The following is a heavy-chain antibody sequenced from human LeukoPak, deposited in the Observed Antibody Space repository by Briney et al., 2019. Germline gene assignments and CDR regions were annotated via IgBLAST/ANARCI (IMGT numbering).Heavy chain of an antibody. D-gene: IGHD5-18*01. V-gene: IGHV4-39*01. CDR2: IHYSGTI. Sequence: SSETLSLTCTVSGGSISTSSYYWGWIRQPPGKGLEWIGSIHYSGTIYYNPSLKGRVTISVDTSKNQSSLKLSSMTATDTAVNYCARHRGYRSGPIDYWGQGTLVTVSS. CDR3: ARHRGYRSGPIDY. J-gene: IGHJ4*02. CDR1: GGSISTSSYY.